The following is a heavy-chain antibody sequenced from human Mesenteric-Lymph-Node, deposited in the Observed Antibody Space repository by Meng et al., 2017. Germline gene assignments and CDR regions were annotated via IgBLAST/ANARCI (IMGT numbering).Heavy chain of an antibody. D-gene: IGHD4-17*01. CDR3: ASVDDYGDYDGAFDI. Sequence: GSLRLSCTVSGGSLNIYYWSWIRQPPGKGLEWIGYIHYSGSASYNPSLKSRVTISVDTSKNQFSLKLNSMTAAATAVYYCASVDDYGDYDGAFDIWGQGTMVTVSS. CDR1: GGSLNIYY. CDR2: IHYSGSA. J-gene: IGHJ3*02. V-gene: IGHV4-59*01.